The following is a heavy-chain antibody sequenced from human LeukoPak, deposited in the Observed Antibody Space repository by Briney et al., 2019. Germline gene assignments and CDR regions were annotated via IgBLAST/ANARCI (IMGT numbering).Heavy chain of an antibody. D-gene: IGHD3-22*01. Sequence: SETLSLTCTVSGGSISSSSYYWGWIRQPPGKGLVWIGSIYYSESTYYNPSLKSRVTISVDTSKNQFSLKLSSVTAADTAVYYCARENANYYDSGVRVSGPYFDYWGQGTLVTVSS. CDR1: GGSISSSSYY. CDR2: IYYSEST. CDR3: ARENANYYDSGVRVSGPYFDY. V-gene: IGHV4-39*02. J-gene: IGHJ4*02.